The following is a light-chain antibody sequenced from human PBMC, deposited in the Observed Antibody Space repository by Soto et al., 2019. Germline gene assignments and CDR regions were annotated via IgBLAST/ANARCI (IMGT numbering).Light chain of an antibody. CDR3: CSYAGSYTHVL. J-gene: IGLJ2*01. V-gene: IGLV2-11*01. CDR2: DVS. Sequence: QSALTQPRSVSGSPGQSVTISCTGTSSDIGGYNYVSWYQQHPGKAPKLMIYDVSERPSGVPDRFPASKSGNTASLTISGLQAEDEADYYCCSYAGSYTHVLFGGGTKVTVL. CDR1: SSDIGGYNY.